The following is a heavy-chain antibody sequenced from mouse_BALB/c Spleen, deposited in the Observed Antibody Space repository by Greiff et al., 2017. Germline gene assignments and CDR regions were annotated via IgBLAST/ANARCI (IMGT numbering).Heavy chain of an antibody. D-gene: IGHD4-1*02. CDR3: ARGNWDVGYYAMDY. Sequence: EVQLQESGPGLVKPSQSLSLTCTVTGYSITSDYAWNWIRQFPGNKLEWMGYISYSGSTSYNPSLKSRISITRDTSKNQFFLQLNSVTTEDTATYYCARGNWDVGYYAMDYWGQGTSVTVSS. J-gene: IGHJ4*01. V-gene: IGHV3-2*02. CDR2: ISYSGST. CDR1: GYSITSDYA.